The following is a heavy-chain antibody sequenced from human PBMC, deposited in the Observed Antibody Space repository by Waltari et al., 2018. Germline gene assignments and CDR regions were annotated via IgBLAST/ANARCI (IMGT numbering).Heavy chain of an antibody. V-gene: IGHV4-4*02. CDR2: IQRSGRT. J-gene: IGHJ4*02. CDR3: ARDRGRGIYLDS. D-gene: IGHD2-15*01. Sequence: QMQLQDSGPGLVKPSGTLSLTCTVSGDSMSSGDWWSWVRQPPEKGLEWIGQIQRSGRTNYNPSLESRVTISIDTSNNHFALKVTSTTAADTAVYYCARDRGRGIYLDSWGRGTLVTVSP. CDR1: GDSMSSGDW.